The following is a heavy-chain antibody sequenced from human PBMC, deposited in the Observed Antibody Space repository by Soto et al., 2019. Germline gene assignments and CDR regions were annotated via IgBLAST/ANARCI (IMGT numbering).Heavy chain of an antibody. V-gene: IGHV1-3*01. CDR1: GYVLTNYA. J-gene: IGHJ4*02. D-gene: IGHD3-10*01. CDR3: ARAPFGFGCYSSDYFDC. Sequence: ASVKVSCKASGYVLTNYAMHWVRQAPGQRLEWMGWINAANGNTKYSQKFQGRVTITTDTSASTAYMELSSLRSEDTAVYYCARAPFGFGCYSSDYFDCWGEGTLVTVSS. CDR2: INAANGNT.